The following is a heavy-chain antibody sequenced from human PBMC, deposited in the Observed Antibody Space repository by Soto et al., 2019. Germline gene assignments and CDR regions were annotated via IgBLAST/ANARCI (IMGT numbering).Heavy chain of an antibody. J-gene: IGHJ6*02. V-gene: IGHV3-23*01. D-gene: IGHD1-26*01. Sequence: GGSLTLSCAASGFTFSNYAMSWVRQAPGKGLEWDSAISTSGAGTYYADSVKGRFTISRDNSKSTLFLQMSSLRAEDTAVYYCAKIRSYSGSFRPPDYYYYGMDVWGQGTTVPVSS. CDR1: GFTFSNYA. CDR2: ISTSGAGT. CDR3: AKIRSYSGSFRPPDYYYYGMDV.